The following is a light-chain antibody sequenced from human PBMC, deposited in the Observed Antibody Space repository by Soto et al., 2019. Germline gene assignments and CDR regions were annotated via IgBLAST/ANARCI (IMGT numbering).Light chain of an antibody. CDR2: EDD. J-gene: IGLJ3*02. V-gene: IGLV6-57*04. CDR1: SGNIASNY. Sequence: NFMLTQPHSVSESPGKTVTISCTRSSGNIASNYVQWYQQRPGSAPTTVIYEDDQRPSVVPDRFSGYIDSSSTSASLTISGLKTDDEADYYCQSYDASNQVFGGGTKLTVL. CDR3: QSYDASNQV.